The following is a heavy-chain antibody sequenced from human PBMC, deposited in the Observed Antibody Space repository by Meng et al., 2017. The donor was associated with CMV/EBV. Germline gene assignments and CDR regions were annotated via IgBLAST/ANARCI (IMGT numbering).Heavy chain of an antibody. CDR2: IRYDGSNK. D-gene: IGHD2-21*01. Sequence: GGSLRLSCAASGFTFSSYGMHWVRQAPGKGLEWVAFIRYDGSNKYYADSVKGRFTISRDNSKNTLYLQMNSLRAEDTAVYYCAKDSHCGGDCYSDYYYGLDVWGQGTTVTVSS. CDR1: GFTFSSYG. J-gene: IGHJ6*02. V-gene: IGHV3-30*02. CDR3: AKDSHCGGDCYSDYYYGLDV.